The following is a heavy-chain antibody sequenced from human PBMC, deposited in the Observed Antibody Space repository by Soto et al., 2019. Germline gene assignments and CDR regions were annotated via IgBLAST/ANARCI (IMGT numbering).Heavy chain of an antibody. CDR3: TTVRFLEWSTNYYYYNMDV. CDR1: GLTFAQAW. V-gene: IGHV3-15*01. D-gene: IGHD3-3*01. J-gene: IGHJ6*02. CDR2: IKSKTDGGTT. Sequence: GSLRLSCAASGLTFAQAWMSWVRQSPGKGLEWVGRIKSKTDGGTTDYAAPVKGRFTISRDDSKKTLYLQMNSLKTEDTAVYYGTTVRFLEWSTNYYYYNMDVWGQGTTVTV.